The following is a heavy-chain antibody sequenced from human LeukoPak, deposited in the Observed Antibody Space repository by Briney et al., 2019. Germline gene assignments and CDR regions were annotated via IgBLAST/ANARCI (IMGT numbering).Heavy chain of an antibody. J-gene: IGHJ4*02. Sequence: GGSLRLSCAASGFTFSSYGMHWVRQAPGKGLEWVAVISYDGSNKYYADSVKGRFTISRDNSKNTLYLQMNSLRAEDTAVYYCARDRSNYCFDYWGQGTLVTVSS. CDR2: ISYDGSNK. V-gene: IGHV3-30*03. D-gene: IGHD4-11*01. CDR3: ARDRSNYCFDY. CDR1: GFTFSSYG.